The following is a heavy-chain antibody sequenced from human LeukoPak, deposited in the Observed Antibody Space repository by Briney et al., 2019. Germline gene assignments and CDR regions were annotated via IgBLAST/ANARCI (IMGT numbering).Heavy chain of an antibody. CDR1: GFTFSSYA. CDR3: ARGSYFGASDI. J-gene: IGHJ3*02. V-gene: IGHV3-30-3*01. CDR2: ISYDGSNK. Sequence: GGSLRLSCAASGFTFSSYAMHWVRQAPGKGLEWVAVISYDGSNKYYADSVKGRFTTSRDNSKNTLYLQMNSLRAEDTAVYYCARGSYFGASDIWGQGTMVTVSS. D-gene: IGHD2/OR15-2a*01.